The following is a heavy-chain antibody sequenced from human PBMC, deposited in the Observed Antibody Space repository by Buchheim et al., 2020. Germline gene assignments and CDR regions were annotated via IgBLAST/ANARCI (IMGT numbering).Heavy chain of an antibody. CDR2: IADDGGAN. CDR1: GFTFSNYG. Sequence: QVHLVESGGGLVQPGDSLRLSCGASGFTFSNYGIHWLRKAPGKGLEWVAVIADDGGANVYADSVKGRFTLSRDNSKNMLYLQMNSLRPDDSALYFCAKEGRFTEWYYDYWGQGTL. CDR3: AKEGRFTEWYYDY. J-gene: IGHJ4*02. V-gene: IGHV3-30*18. D-gene: IGHD3-3*01.